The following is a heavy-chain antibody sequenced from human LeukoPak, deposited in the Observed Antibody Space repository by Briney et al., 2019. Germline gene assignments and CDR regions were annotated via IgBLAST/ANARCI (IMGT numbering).Heavy chain of an antibody. CDR2: IKEDGGEK. CDR1: GFTFSRYW. J-gene: IGHJ4*02. V-gene: IGHV3-7*01. CDR3: ARNYFDY. Sequence: GGSLRLSCTASGFTFSRYWMTWVRQAPGKGLEWVANIKEDGGEKYYLDSVKGRFTISRDNAKNLLYLQMNSLRAEDTAVYYCARNYFDYWGQGTLVTVSS.